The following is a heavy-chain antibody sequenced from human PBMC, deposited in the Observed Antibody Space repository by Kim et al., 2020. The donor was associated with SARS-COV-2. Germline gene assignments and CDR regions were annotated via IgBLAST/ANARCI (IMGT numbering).Heavy chain of an antibody. V-gene: IGHV4-59*01. J-gene: IGHJ6*02. CDR2: IYYSGST. D-gene: IGHD5-12*01. Sequence: SETLSLTCTVSGGSISSYYWSWIRQPPGKGLEWIGYIYYSGSTNYNPSLKSRVTISVDTSKNQFSLKLSSVTAADTAVYYCARDFFQVVATPTGGYYYYGMDVWGQGTTVTVSS. CDR1: GGSISSYY. CDR3: ARDFFQVVATPTGGYYYYGMDV.